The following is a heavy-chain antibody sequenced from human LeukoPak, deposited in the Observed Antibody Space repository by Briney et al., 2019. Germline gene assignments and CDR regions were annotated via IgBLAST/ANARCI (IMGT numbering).Heavy chain of an antibody. V-gene: IGHV4-61*02. CDR1: GGSITNLNYY. Sequence: SETLSLTCTVSGGSITNLNYYWTWIRQPVGKRLEWIGRIYTSGGTDYNPSLEARATLSVDKSKNQFSLNLASLTAADTALYYCAGRGSNSGTFDIWGRGTLVTVSS. J-gene: IGHJ2*01. CDR2: IYTSGGT. D-gene: IGHD4-23*01. CDR3: AGRGSNSGTFDI.